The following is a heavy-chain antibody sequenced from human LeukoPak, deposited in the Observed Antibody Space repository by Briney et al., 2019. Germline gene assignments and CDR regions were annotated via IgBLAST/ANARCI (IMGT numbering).Heavy chain of an antibody. Sequence: GGSLRLSCAASGFTFSSYGMHWVRQAPGKGLEWVAVISYDGSNKYYADSVKGRFTISRDNSKNTLYLQMNSLRAEDTAVYYCARLWFGESAYAFDIWGQGTMVTVSS. CDR2: ISYDGSNK. D-gene: IGHD3-10*01. CDR3: ARLWFGESAYAFDI. J-gene: IGHJ3*02. CDR1: GFTFSSYG. V-gene: IGHV3-30*03.